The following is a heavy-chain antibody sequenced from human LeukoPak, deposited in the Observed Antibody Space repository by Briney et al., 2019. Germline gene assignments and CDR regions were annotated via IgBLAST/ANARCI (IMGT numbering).Heavy chain of an antibody. D-gene: IGHD6-19*01. CDR3: ATKQWLAPPPDS. CDR1: GFTFSKYW. Sequence: GGSLRLSCAASGFTFSKYWMLWVRQAPGKGLESVSRINTDGTVTTYADSVKGRFTVSRDNADNTMFLQRNSLRDEDTAVYYCATKQWLAPPPDSWGQGTPVTVSS. CDR2: INTDGTVT. V-gene: IGHV3-74*01. J-gene: IGHJ4*02.